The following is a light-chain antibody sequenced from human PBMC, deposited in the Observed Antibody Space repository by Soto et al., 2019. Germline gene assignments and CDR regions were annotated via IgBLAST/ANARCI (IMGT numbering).Light chain of an antibody. CDR1: QSISIY. J-gene: IGKJ1*01. Sequence: DIQMTQSPSSLSASVGDRVIITCRASQSISIYLNWYQQKPGKAPKLLIYAASSLQSGVPSRFSGSGSGTEFTLTISSLQPEDFAAYYCQQSYTTPPRTFGQGTKVELK. V-gene: IGKV1-39*01. CDR2: AAS. CDR3: QQSYTTPPRT.